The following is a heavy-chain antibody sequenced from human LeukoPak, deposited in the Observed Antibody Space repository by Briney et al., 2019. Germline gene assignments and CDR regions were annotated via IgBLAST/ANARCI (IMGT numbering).Heavy chain of an antibody. J-gene: IGHJ4*02. CDR1: GGSFSGYY. CDR2: INHSGST. CDR3: AGGWAAAGTDY. V-gene: IGHV4-34*01. Sequence: PSETLSLTCAVYGGSFSGYYWSWIRQPPGKGLEWIGEINHSGSTNYNPSLKSRVTISVDTSKNQFSLKLSSVTAADTAVYYCAGGWAAAGTDYWGQGTLVTVSS. D-gene: IGHD6-13*01.